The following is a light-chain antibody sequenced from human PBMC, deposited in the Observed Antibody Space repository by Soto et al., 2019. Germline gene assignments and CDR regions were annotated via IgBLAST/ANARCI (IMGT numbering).Light chain of an antibody. CDR1: QGISNW. J-gene: IGKJ2*01. CDR2: AAS. Sequence: DIQMTQSPSSVSVSVGDTVTITCRASQGISNWLAWYQQRPGKAPKLLIHAASRLHRGVPSRLSGRRSGTDFTLTISSLQPEDFATYYCQQSHTFPYTFGQGTRLEIK. CDR3: QQSHTFPYT. V-gene: IGKV1-12*01.